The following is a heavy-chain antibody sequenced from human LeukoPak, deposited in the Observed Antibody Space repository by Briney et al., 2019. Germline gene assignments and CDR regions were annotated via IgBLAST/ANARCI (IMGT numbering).Heavy chain of an antibody. V-gene: IGHV3-23*01. D-gene: IGHD2-15*01. CDR3: AQVVAATPIIAY. J-gene: IGHJ4*02. Sequence: GGSLRLSCAASGFTFSSYAMSWVRQAPGKGLEWVSAISGSGGSAYYADSVKGRFTISRDNSKNTLYLQMNSLRAEDTAVYYCAQVVAATPIIAYWGQGTLVTVSS. CDR2: ISGSGGSA. CDR1: GFTFSSYA.